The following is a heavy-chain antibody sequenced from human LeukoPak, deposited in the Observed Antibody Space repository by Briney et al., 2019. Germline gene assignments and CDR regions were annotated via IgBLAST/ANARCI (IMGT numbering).Heavy chain of an antibody. CDR2: IHYSGTI. Sequence: PSETLSLTCTVSGGSITNDYWNWIRQSSGKQLEWIGSIHYSGTINYSPSLKSRITISLDTSKNQFSLKLSSVTAADTAMYYCATSYDHGWLICSWGQGTLVTVSS. J-gene: IGHJ4*02. D-gene: IGHD3-16*01. CDR1: GGSITNDY. V-gene: IGHV4-59*01. CDR3: ATSYDHGWLICS.